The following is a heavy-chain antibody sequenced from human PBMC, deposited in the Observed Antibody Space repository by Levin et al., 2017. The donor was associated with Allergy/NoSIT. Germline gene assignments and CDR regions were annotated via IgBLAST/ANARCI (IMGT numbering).Heavy chain of an antibody. J-gene: IGHJ4*02. Sequence: GGSLRLSCAASGFTFTNYGMHWVRQAPGKGLEWVALTSYDGTIKYYADSVKGRFTISRDNSKNTFYLQMNSLRPEDTAVYSCAREREYSRTWDPSPTYYFDYWGQGTLVTVSS. D-gene: IGHD6-13*01. CDR3: AREREYSRTWDPSPTYYFDY. V-gene: IGHV3-30*03. CDR1: GFTFTNYG. CDR2: TSYDGTIK.